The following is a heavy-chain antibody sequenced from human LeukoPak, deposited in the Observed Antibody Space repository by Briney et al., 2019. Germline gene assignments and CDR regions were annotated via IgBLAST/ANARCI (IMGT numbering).Heavy chain of an antibody. Sequence: PGGSLRLSCAASGFTFSTYSMNWVRQAPGEGLEWVSYISSSSSTIFYADSVKGRFTVSRDNAKNSLYLQISTLRDEDTAVYYCARSSGSYYNHDYWGQGTLVTVSS. CDR2: ISSSSSTI. D-gene: IGHD3-10*01. CDR1: GFTFSTYS. V-gene: IGHV3-48*02. CDR3: ARSSGSYYNHDY. J-gene: IGHJ4*02.